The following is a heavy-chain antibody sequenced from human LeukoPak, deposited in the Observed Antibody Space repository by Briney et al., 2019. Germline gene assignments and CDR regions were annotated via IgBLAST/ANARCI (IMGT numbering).Heavy chain of an antibody. J-gene: IGHJ6*03. CDR1: GGSFSGYY. V-gene: IGHV4-34*01. CDR2: INHSGST. CDR3: ARLRLAARPYYMDV. Sequence: PSETLSLTCAVYGGSFSGYYWSWIRQHPGKGLEWIGEINHSGSTNYNPSLKSRVTISVDTSKNQFSLKLSSVTAADTAVYYCARLRLAARPYYMDVWGKGTTVTLSS. D-gene: IGHD6-6*01.